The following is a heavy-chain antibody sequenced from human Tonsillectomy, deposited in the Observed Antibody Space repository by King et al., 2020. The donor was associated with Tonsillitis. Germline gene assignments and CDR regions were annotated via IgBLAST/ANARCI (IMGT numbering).Heavy chain of an antibody. D-gene: IGHD3-22*01. J-gene: IGHJ4*02. V-gene: IGHV3-33*01. CDR1: GFTFSGYG. CDR3: AREGYYYDSSGSNPFDY. CDR2: IWYDGSNK. Sequence: VQLVESGGGVVQPGRSLRLSCAASGFTFSGYGMYWVRQAPGKGLEWVAIIWYDGSNKYYADSVKGRFTISRDNSKNTLYLQMNSLRAEDTAVYYCAREGYYYDSSGSNPFDYWGQGTLVTVSS.